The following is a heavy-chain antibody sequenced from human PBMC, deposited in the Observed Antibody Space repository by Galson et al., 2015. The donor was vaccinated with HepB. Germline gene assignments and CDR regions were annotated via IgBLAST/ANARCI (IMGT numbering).Heavy chain of an antibody. V-gene: IGHV3-23*01. CDR2: IGSGSDP. CDR1: GFTFSSYA. J-gene: IGHJ4*02. D-gene: IGHD3-16*01. CDR3: AKGWVGEQLGLDY. Sequence: SLRLSCAASGFTFSSYAMTWVRQSPGKGLEWVSSIGSGSDPYYTGSVMGRFTISRDNSRNTLYLQMNSLRAGDTALYYCAKGWVGEQLGLDYWGQGTLVTVSS.